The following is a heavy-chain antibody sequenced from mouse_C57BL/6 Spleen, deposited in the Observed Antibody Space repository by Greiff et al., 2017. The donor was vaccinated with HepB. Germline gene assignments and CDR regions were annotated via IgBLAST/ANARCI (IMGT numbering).Heavy chain of an antibody. V-gene: IGHV1-22*01. CDR3: AKGNHYYGSSYWFAY. CDR1: GYTFTDYN. D-gene: IGHD1-1*01. CDR2: INPNNGGT. J-gene: IGHJ3*01. Sequence: VQLKQSGPELVKPGASVKMSCKASGYTFTDYNMHWVKQSHGKSLEWIGYINPNNGGTSYNQKFKGKATLTVNKSSSTAYMELRSLTSEDSAVYYCAKGNHYYGSSYWFAYWGQGTLVTVSA.